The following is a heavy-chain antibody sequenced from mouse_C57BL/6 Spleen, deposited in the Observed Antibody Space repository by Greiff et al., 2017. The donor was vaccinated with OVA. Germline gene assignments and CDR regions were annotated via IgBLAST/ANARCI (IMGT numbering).Heavy chain of an antibody. V-gene: IGHV5-16*01. CDR3: ARDTPRYGSSSNWYFDV. D-gene: IGHD1-1*01. CDR2: INYDGSST. J-gene: IGHJ1*03. CDR1: GFTFSDYY. Sequence: EVKLMESEGGLVQPGSSMKLSCTASGFTFSDYYMAWVRQVPEKGLEWVANINYDGSSTYYLDSLKSRFIISRDNAKNILYLQMSSLKSEDTATYYCARDTPRYGSSSNWYFDVWGTGTTVTVSS.